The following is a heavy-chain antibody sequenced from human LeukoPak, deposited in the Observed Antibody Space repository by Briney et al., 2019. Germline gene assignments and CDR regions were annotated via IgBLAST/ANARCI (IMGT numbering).Heavy chain of an antibody. CDR2: IWFDGIRK. CDR1: GFTSSTYA. Sequence: GGSLRLSCAASGFTSSTYAMNWVRQVPGKGLAWVAAIWFDGIRKYYADSVKGRPTISRDNSKNTLYLQMNSLRAEDTAVYYCARDLEDSSPFGAFDMWGQGTMVTVSS. V-gene: IGHV3-33*08. D-gene: IGHD3-22*01. J-gene: IGHJ3*02. CDR3: ARDLEDSSPFGAFDM.